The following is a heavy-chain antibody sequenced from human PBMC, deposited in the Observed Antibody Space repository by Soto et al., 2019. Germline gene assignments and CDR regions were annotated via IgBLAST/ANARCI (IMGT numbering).Heavy chain of an antibody. CDR2: INPNSGGT. D-gene: IGHD2-2*01. J-gene: IGHJ6*02. Sequence: ASVKVSCKASGYTFTGYYMHWVRQAPGQGLEWMGWINPNSGGTNYAQKFQGRVTMTRDTSISTAYMELSRLRSDDTAVYYCASRQGCSSTSCYVGYYYYGMDVWGQGNTVTVSS. CDR3: ASRQGCSSTSCYVGYYYYGMDV. CDR1: GYTFTGYY. V-gene: IGHV1-2*02.